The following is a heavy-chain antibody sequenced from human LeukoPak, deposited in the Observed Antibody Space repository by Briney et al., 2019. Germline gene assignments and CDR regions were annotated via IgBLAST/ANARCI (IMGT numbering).Heavy chain of an antibody. Sequence: SETLSLSCAVYGGSFSGYYWSWIRHPPGKGLEWIGEINHSGSTNYNPSLKSRVTISVDTSKNQFSLKLSSVTAADTAVYYCARHTFISLLWFGESPHNWFDPWGQGTLVTVSS. CDR3: ARHTFISLLWFGESPHNWFDP. CDR1: GGSFSGYY. D-gene: IGHD3-10*01. V-gene: IGHV4-34*01. CDR2: INHSGST. J-gene: IGHJ5*02.